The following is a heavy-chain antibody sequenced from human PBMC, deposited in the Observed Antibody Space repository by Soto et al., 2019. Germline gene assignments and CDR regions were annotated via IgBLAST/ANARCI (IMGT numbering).Heavy chain of an antibody. D-gene: IGHD2-21*02. V-gene: IGHV1-69*13. CDR3: ARGPTYCGGDCQYYSYGMDV. J-gene: IGHJ6*04. CDR2: IIPIFGTA. Sequence: ASVKVSCEASGGTFSSYAISWVRQAPGQGLGWMGGIIPIFGTANYAQKFQGRVTITADESTSTAYMELSSLRSEDTAVYYCARGPTYCGGDCQYYSYGMDVRGEGNTDRLSS. CDR1: GGTFSSYA.